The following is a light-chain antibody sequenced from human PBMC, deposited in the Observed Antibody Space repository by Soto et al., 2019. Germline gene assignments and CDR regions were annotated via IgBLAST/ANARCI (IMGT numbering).Light chain of an antibody. CDR2: AAS. J-gene: IGKJ1*01. V-gene: IGKV1-39*01. Sequence: DIKMTQSASFLSASVGDVVTITCRASQSISSYLNWYQQKPGKAPKLMIYAASSLQSGVPSRFSGSGSGTDCTLTISSLQPEDVATYYCQQSYSTPPTFGQGTKVDIK. CDR3: QQSYSTPPT. CDR1: QSISSY.